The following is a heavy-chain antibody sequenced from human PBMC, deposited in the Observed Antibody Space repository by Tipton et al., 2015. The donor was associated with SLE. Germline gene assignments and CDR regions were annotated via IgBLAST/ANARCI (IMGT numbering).Heavy chain of an antibody. D-gene: IGHD1-26*01. J-gene: IGHJ4*02. V-gene: IGHV5-51*01. CDR3: ARLRDVVGGSEGAYFDS. CDR2: IYPGDSDT. Sequence: QSGPEVKKPGESLKISCKGSGYSFRSYWIGWVRQMPGKGLEWMGIIYPGDSDTRYSPSFQGQVTISADKSISTAYLQWSSLEASDTAMYYCARLRDVVGGSEGAYFDSWGQGTLVTVSS. CDR1: GYSFRSYW.